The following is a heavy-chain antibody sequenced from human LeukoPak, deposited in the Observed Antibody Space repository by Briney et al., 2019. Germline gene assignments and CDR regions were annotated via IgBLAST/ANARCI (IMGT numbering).Heavy chain of an antibody. V-gene: IGHV1-2*02. CDR1: GYTFTGYY. J-gene: IGHJ4*02. Sequence: ASVKVSCKASGYTFTGYYMHWVRQAPGQGLEWMGWINPNSGGTNYAQKFQGRVTMTRDTSISTAYMELSRLRSDDTAVYYCARDLEAVAGTAEGPFDYWGQGTLVTVSS. CDR2: INPNSGGT. CDR3: ARDLEAVAGTAEGPFDY. D-gene: IGHD6-19*01.